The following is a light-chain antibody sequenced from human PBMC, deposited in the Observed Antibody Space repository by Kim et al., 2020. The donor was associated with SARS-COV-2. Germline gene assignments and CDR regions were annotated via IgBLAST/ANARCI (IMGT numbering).Light chain of an antibody. CDR2: GAS. CDR3: QQYNNWLYT. Sequence: EIVLTQSPGTLSLFPGERATLSCRASQSVSSNLAWYQQKPGQAPRLLIYGASTRATGIPARFSGSGSGTEFTLTISSLQSEDFAVYYCQQYNNWLYTFGQGTKLEI. J-gene: IGKJ2*01. V-gene: IGKV3-15*01. CDR1: QSVSSN.